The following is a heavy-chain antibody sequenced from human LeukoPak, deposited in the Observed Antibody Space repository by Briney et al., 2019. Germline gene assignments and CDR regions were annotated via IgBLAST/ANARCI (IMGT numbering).Heavy chain of an antibody. CDR3: ARGVTIFGVVTLYYYYGMDV. Sequence: SETLSLTCTVSGGSISSYYWSWIRQPPGKGLEWIGYIYYSGSTNYNPSLKSRVTMSVDTSKNQFSLKLSSVTAADTAVYYCARGVTIFGVVTLYYYYGMDVWGQGTTVTVSS. V-gene: IGHV4-59*12. D-gene: IGHD3-3*01. CDR1: GGSISSYY. CDR2: IYYSGST. J-gene: IGHJ6*02.